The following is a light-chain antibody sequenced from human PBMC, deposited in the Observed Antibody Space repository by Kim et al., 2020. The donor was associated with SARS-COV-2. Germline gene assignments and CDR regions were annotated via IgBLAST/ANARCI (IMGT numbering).Light chain of an antibody. Sequence: DIVMTQSPDYLTVSLGERATISCKSSQTLYKSNNHNYLSWYQQKPGQPPKLIIYWASTRESGVPDRFIGSGSGTDFTLTINSLQAEDVAFYYCQQYSTTPLTFGGGTKVDIK. CDR2: WAS. V-gene: IGKV4-1*01. J-gene: IGKJ4*01. CDR3: QQYSTTPLT. CDR1: QTLYKSNNHNY.